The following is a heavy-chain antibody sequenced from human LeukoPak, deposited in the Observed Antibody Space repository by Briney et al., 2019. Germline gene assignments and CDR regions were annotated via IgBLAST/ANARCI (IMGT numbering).Heavy chain of an antibody. Sequence: SGPALVKPTQTLTLTCTFSGFALGTSGMCVSWIRQPPGKALEWLSLIDWDDDKYYSTSLKTRLTISKDTSKNQVVLTMTNMDPVDTATYYCARTPHMYYYDSSGSTNYFDYWGQGTLVTVSS. D-gene: IGHD3-22*01. CDR2: IDWDDDK. V-gene: IGHV2-70*01. J-gene: IGHJ4*02. CDR3: ARTPHMYYYDSSGSTNYFDY. CDR1: GFALGTSGMC.